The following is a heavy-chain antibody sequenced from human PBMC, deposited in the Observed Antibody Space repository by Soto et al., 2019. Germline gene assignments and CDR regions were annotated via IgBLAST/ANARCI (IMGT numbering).Heavy chain of an antibody. CDR1: GLTLSDHY. J-gene: IGHJ4*02. V-gene: IGHV3-72*01. CDR2: IRDKVHSYTT. CDR3: VSLWSVTGSRDY. Sequence: PGGSLRLSCAVSGLTLSDHYMGWVRQAPGKGLDWVGRIRDKVHSYTTEYAASVKGRFIISRDDSRNSLYLQMNSLKMDDTAVFYCVSLWSVTGSRDYWGRGTLVTVSS. D-gene: IGHD1-20*01.